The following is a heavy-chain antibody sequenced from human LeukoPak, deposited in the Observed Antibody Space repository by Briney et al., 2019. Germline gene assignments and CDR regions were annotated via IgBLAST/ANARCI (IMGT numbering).Heavy chain of an antibody. CDR3: ASSGSLDY. J-gene: IGHJ4*02. CDR1: GFTFSSYS. Sequence: GGSLRLSCAASGFTFSSYSMNWVRQAPGKGLEWVSYISSSSSTIYYADSVKGRFTISRDNAKNSLYLQVNSLRAEDTAVYYCASSGSLDYWGQGTLVTVSS. CDR2: ISSSSSTI. V-gene: IGHV3-48*01. D-gene: IGHD3-10*01.